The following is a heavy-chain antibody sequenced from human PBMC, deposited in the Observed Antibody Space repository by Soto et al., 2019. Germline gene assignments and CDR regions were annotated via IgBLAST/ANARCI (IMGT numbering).Heavy chain of an antibody. CDR1: GGSISSYY. J-gene: IGHJ6*02. CDR3: AREGCGAHYYHYRVDV. V-gene: IGHV4-4*07. D-gene: IGHD2-15*01. Sequence: PSETLALTCTVSGGSISSYYWSWIRQPAGKGLEWIGRIYTSGSTNYNPSLKSRVTMSVDTSKNQFSLKLSSVTAADTAVHYCAREGCGAHYYHYRVDVWGQATTVTV. CDR2: IYTSGST.